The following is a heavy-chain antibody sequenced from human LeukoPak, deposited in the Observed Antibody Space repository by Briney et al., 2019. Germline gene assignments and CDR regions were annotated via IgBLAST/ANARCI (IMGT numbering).Heavy chain of an antibody. Sequence: GGSLEIYCKGSGYSFTSYWIGWVRQMPGKGLGWVGIIYPGDSDTRYSPSFQGQVTISADKSIGTAYLQWSRLKASDTAMYYCARHIAARRYYYMDVWGKGATVTVSS. CDR1: GYSFTSYW. J-gene: IGHJ6*03. V-gene: IGHV5-51*01. CDR2: IYPGDSDT. D-gene: IGHD6-6*01. CDR3: ARHIAARRYYYMDV.